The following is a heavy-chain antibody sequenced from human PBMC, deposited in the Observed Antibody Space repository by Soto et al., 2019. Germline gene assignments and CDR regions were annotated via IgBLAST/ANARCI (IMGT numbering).Heavy chain of an antibody. D-gene: IGHD3-3*01. CDR1: GYTFTSYG. CDR2: ISAYNGNT. Sequence: QVQLVQSGAEVKKPGASVKVSCKASGYTFTSYGISWVRQAPGQGLEWMGWISAYNGNTNYAQKLQGRVTMTTDTSTSTAYMELGSLRSDDTAVYYCARQVGYYFWSGYLRNDYWGQGTLVTVSS. V-gene: IGHV1-18*01. J-gene: IGHJ4*02. CDR3: ARQVGYYFWSGYLRNDY.